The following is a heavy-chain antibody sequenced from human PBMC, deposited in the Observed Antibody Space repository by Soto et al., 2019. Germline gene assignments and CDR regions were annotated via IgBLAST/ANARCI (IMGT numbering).Heavy chain of an antibody. J-gene: IGHJ4*01. Sequence: GGSLRLSCAASGFTFSRYWMSWVRQAPWKGLEWVANIKQDGSEEYYVDSVRGRFTVSRDNAKNSLYLQMNSLRAEDTAVYYCVRDVIGFWSGYYTGCFDYWGQGILVTVSS. CDR1: GFTFSRYW. CDR2: IKQDGSEE. V-gene: IGHV3-7*01. D-gene: IGHD3-3*01. CDR3: VRDVIGFWSGYYTGCFDY.